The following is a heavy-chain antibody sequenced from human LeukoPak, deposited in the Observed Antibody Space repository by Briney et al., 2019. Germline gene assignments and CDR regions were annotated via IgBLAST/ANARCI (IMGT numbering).Heavy chain of an antibody. J-gene: IGHJ4*02. V-gene: IGHV3-64*01. D-gene: IGHD3-22*01. CDR3: ARWGSVWDYYDSSDYYFDY. Sequence: PGGSPRLSCAASGFTFSSNAMHWVRQAPGEGLEYVSAISSNGGSTYYANSVKGRFTISRDNSKNTLYLQMGSLRAENMAVYYCARWGSVWDYYDSSDYYFDYWGQGTLVTVSS. CDR2: ISSNGGST. CDR1: GFTFSSNA.